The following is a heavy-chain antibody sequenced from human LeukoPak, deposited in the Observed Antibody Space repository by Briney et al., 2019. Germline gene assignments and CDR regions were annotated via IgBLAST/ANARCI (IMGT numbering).Heavy chain of an antibody. V-gene: IGHV3-74*01. CDR2: INSDGSST. J-gene: IGHJ5*02. CDR3: ARGESGGYCTNGVCYTAWWFDP. Sequence: GGSLRLSCAASGLTFSSYWMHWVRQAPGKGLVWVSRINSDGSSTSYADSVKGRFTISRDNAKNTLYLQMNSLRAEDTAVYYCARGESGGYCTNGVCYTAWWFDPWGQGTLVTVSS. CDR1: GLTFSSYW. D-gene: IGHD2-8*01.